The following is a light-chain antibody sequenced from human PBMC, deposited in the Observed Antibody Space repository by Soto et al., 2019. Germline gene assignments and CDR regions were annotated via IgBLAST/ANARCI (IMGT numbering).Light chain of an antibody. J-gene: IGLJ3*02. CDR2: RNN. V-gene: IGLV1-44*01. Sequence: QSVLTRPPSTSGTPGQRVTIPCSGSGSNIGRNSVTWYQRLPGAAPKLLVYRNNHRPSGVPERFSGSKSGTSASLAISDLQSEDEADYYCATWDDSLSGVEFGGGTKLTVL. CDR1: GSNIGRNS. CDR3: ATWDDSLSGVE.